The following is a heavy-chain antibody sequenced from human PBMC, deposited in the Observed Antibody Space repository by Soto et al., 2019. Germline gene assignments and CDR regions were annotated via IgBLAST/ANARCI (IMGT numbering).Heavy chain of an antibody. D-gene: IGHD6-13*01. Sequence: QVQLQESGPGLVKPSGTLSLTCAVSGVSMSSHDWWTWVRQPPGKGLEWIGESHQSGNTNYNSSLESRVTISVDTSKNQFSLKLTSVTVAATAVYYCATRDSSRFYWGQGTLVTVSS. CDR2: SHQSGNT. J-gene: IGHJ4*02. CDR3: ATRDSSRFY. CDR1: GVSMSSHDW. V-gene: IGHV4-4*02.